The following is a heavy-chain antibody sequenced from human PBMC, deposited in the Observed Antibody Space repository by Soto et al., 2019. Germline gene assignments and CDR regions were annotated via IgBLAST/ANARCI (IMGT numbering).Heavy chain of an antibody. CDR1: GGSISSYY. J-gene: IGHJ5*02. Sequence: SETLSLTCTVSGGSISSYYWSWIRQPPGKGLEWIGYIYYSGSTNYNPSLKSRVTISVDTSKNQFSLKLSSVTAADTAVYYCARFNMVRGVISAFDPWGQGTLVTVS. CDR3: ARFNMVRGVISAFDP. D-gene: IGHD3-10*01. CDR2: IYYSGST. V-gene: IGHV4-59*01.